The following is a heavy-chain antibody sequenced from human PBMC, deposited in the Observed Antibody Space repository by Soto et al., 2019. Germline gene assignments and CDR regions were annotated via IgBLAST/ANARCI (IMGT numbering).Heavy chain of an antibody. J-gene: IGHJ3*02. CDR2: ISEDGGSRGGT. V-gene: IGHV3-23*01. CDR3: ASAKAVVIAPLGI. CDR1: GFTFNNSA. Sequence: GGSLRLSCAASGFTFNNSAMTWVRQAPGQGLEWVASISEDGGSRGGTYYADSVKGRFTISRDNSKNTLYLQVDSLTGADTAVYYCASAKAVVIAPLGIWGQGALVTVSS. D-gene: IGHD2-21*01.